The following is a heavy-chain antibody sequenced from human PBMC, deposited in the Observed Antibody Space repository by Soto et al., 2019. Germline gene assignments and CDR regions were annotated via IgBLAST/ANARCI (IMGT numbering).Heavy chain of an antibody. Sequence: GGSLRLSCAASGFTFSSYGMHWVRQAPGKGLEWVAVIWYDGSNKYYADSVKGRFTISRDNSKNTLYLQMNSLRAEDTAVYYCARDYGCSSTSCYLSRPGGVYYYYGMDVWGQGTTVTVSS. CDR2: IWYDGSNK. V-gene: IGHV3-33*01. J-gene: IGHJ6*02. CDR3: ARDYGCSSTSCYLSRPGGVYYYYGMDV. D-gene: IGHD2-2*01. CDR1: GFTFSSYG.